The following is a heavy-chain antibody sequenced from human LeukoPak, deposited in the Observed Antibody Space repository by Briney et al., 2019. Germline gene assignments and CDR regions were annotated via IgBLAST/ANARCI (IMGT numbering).Heavy chain of an antibody. J-gene: IGHJ4*02. CDR2: ISYDGSNK. V-gene: IGHV3-30-3*01. CDR3: AKAGVVGATTSCYFDY. Sequence: GGSLRLSCAASGFTFSTYGIHWVRQAPGKGLEWVAVISYDGSNKYYADSVKGRFTISRDNSKNTLYLQMNSLRAEDTAVYYCAKAGVVGATTSCYFDYWGQGTLVTVSS. CDR1: GFTFSTYG. D-gene: IGHD1-26*01.